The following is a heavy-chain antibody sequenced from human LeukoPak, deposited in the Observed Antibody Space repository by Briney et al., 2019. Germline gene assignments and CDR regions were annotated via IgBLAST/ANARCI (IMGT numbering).Heavy chain of an antibody. CDR2: IYYSGST. D-gene: IGHD3-10*01. Sequence: SETLSLTCTVSGGSISSGGYYWSWIRQHPLKGLEWIGYIYYSGSTYYNPSLKSRVTISVDTSKNQFSLKLSPVTAADTAVYYCARDLWFGENHNWFDPWGQGTLVTVSS. J-gene: IGHJ5*02. CDR3: ARDLWFGENHNWFDP. V-gene: IGHV4-31*03. CDR1: GGSISSGGYY.